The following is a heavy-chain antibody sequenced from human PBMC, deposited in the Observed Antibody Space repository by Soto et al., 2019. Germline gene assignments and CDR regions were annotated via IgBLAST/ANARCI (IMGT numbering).Heavy chain of an antibody. Sequence: PSETLSLTCTVSGGSISSYYWSWIRQPPGKGLEWIGYIYYSGSTNYNPSLKSRVTISVATSKNQFSLKLSSVPAADAAGYYGGRGWRERWFDPWGQGTLVTVSS. J-gene: IGHJ5*02. D-gene: IGHD6-25*01. CDR1: GGSISSYY. CDR2: IYYSGST. CDR3: GRGWRERWFDP. V-gene: IGHV4-59*01.